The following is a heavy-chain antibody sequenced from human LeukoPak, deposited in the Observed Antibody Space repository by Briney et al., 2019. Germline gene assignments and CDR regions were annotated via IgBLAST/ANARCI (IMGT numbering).Heavy chain of an antibody. CDR2: ISYDGSEK. Sequence: GGSLRLSCAASGFTFSSYGMYWVRQAPGKGLEWVAAISYDGSEKYHADSVKGRFTIAKDNAKNSLYLQMNSLRDEDTAVYYCARGAASGTSRFDFWGQGTLVTVSS. J-gene: IGHJ4*02. V-gene: IGHV3-33*08. CDR1: GFTFSSYG. D-gene: IGHD6-13*01. CDR3: ARGAASGTSRFDF.